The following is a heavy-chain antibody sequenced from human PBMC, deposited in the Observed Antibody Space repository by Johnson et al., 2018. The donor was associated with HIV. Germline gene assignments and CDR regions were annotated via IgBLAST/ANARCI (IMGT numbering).Heavy chain of an antibody. D-gene: IGHD3-10*01. Sequence: EVQLVESGGGLVQPGGSLRLSCAASGFTFNNYAMSWVRQAPGKGLEWVSGISGSGGSTYYADSVKGRFTISRDNSKNSLYLQMNSLRAGDTAVYYCARGAFRVRGVYDAFDIWGQGTMVTVSS. CDR2: ISGSGGST. CDR3: ARGAFRVRGVYDAFDI. V-gene: IGHV3-23*04. J-gene: IGHJ3*02. CDR1: GFTFNNYA.